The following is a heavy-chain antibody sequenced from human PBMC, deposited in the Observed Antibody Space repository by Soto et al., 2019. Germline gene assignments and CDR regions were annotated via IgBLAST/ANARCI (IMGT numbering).Heavy chain of an antibody. Sequence: GSLRLSCAASGFTFSSYAMSWVRQAPGKGLEWVSAISGSGGSTYYADSVKGRFTISRDNSKNTLYLQMNSLRAEDTAVYYCSKHAGVLDTIYYFDYWGQGTLVTVSS. CDR1: GFTFSSYA. J-gene: IGHJ4*02. D-gene: IGHD3-3*01. V-gene: IGHV3-23*01. CDR2: ISGSGGST. CDR3: SKHAGVLDTIYYFDY.